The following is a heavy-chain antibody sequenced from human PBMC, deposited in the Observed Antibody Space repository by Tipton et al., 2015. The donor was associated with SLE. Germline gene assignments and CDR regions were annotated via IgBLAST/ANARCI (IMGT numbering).Heavy chain of an antibody. CDR2: IKQDGGEQ. CDR1: GFTFSTYW. CDR3: AREGGSYYPSYYIDY. V-gene: IGHV3-7*01. Sequence: SLRLSCAASGFTFSTYWMSWVRQAPGKGLEWVANIKQDGGEQNYVDSVKGRLIISRDNAKNALYLQMNNLRAEDTAVYYCAREGGSYYPSYYIDYGGQGTLVTVSS. D-gene: IGHD1-26*01. J-gene: IGHJ4*02.